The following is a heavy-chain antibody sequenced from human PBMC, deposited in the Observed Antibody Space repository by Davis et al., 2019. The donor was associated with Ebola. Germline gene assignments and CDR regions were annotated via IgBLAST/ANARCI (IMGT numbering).Heavy chain of an antibody. Sequence: GESLKISCAASGFTFSSYSMNWVRQAPGKGLEWVSSISSSSSYIYYADSVKGRFTISRDNAKNSLYLQMNSLRAEDTAVYYCAKDLGVGARVYWGQGTLVTVSS. CDR3: AKDLGVGARVY. J-gene: IGHJ4*02. V-gene: IGHV3-21*01. CDR2: ISSSSSYI. CDR1: GFTFSSYS. D-gene: IGHD1-26*01.